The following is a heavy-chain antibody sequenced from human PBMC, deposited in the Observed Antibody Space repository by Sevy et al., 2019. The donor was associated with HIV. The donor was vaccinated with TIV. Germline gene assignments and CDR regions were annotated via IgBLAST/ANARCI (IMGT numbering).Heavy chain of an antibody. CDR2: VSYDGSNT. Sequence: GGSLRLSCAASGFTFRSFSMHWVRQAPGKWLGWVTTVSYDGSNTYYADSVKGRFAVFRDNSRNLLNLQMNNLRPEDTAVYYCALERLSSDVAEYFQNWGQGTPVTVSS. V-gene: IGHV3-30*09. D-gene: IGHD1-1*01. J-gene: IGHJ1*01. CDR1: GFTFRSFS. CDR3: ALERLSSDVAEYFQN.